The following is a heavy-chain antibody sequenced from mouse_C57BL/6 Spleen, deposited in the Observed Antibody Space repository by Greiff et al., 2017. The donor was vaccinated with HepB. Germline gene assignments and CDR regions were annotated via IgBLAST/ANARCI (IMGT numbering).Heavy chain of an antibody. V-gene: IGHV5-4*01. J-gene: IGHJ1*03. CDR1: GFTFSSYA. Sequence: EVKVVESGGGLVKPGGSLKLSCAASGFTFSSYAMSWVRQTPEKRLEWVATISDGGSYTYYPDNVKGRFTISRDNAKNNLYLQMSHLKSEDTAMYYCARENPYWYFDVWGTGTTVTVSS. CDR2: ISDGGSYT. CDR3: ARENPYWYFDV.